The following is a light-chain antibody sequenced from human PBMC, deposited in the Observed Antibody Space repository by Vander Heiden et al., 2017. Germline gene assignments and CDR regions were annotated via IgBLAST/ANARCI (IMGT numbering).Light chain of an antibody. V-gene: IGLV2-14*01. Sequence: QSALTQPASVSGSPGQSITISCTGTSSDVGGYNYVSWYQQHPGKVPKLMIYEVSNRPSGVSNRFSGSKSGNTASLTISGFQAEDEADYYCSSYTSSSTGVVFGGGTKLTVL. CDR3: SSYTSSSTGVV. CDR2: EVS. CDR1: SSDVGGYNY. J-gene: IGLJ2*01.